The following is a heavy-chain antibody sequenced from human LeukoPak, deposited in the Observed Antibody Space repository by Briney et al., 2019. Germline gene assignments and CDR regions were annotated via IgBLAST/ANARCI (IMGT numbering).Heavy chain of an antibody. CDR1: GFTLSSYW. J-gene: IGHJ4*02. CDR3: ARGRGVVGVSGYDY. CDR2: IEEDGSEK. V-gene: IGHV3-7*01. Sequence: GGSLRLSCVASGFTLSSYWMSWVRQAPGKGLEWVANIEEDGSEKYYVDSVRGRFTISRDNAKNSLYLQMHRLRAEDTAVYYCARGRGVVGVSGYDYWGQGTLVTVSS. D-gene: IGHD1-26*01.